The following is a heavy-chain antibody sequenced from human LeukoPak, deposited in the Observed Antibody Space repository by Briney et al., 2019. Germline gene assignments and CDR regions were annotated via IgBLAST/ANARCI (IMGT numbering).Heavy chain of an antibody. J-gene: IGHJ1*01. CDR1: GFTVSSNC. D-gene: IGHD5-18*01. Sequence: PGGSLRLSCAASGFTVSSNCMSWVRQAPGKGLEWVSVIYSGGSTYYADSVKGRFTISRENSKNTLYLQMNSLRAEDTAVYYCARGYGPEYFQHWGQGTLATVSS. V-gene: IGHV3-53*01. CDR2: IYSGGST. CDR3: ARGYGPEYFQH.